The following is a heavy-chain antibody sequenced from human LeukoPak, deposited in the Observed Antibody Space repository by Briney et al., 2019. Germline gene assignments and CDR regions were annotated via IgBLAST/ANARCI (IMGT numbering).Heavy chain of an antibody. Sequence: SETLSLTCTVSGGSISSYYWSWIRQPPGKGLEWIGYIYYSGSTNYNPSLKSRVTISVDTSKNQFSLKLSSVTAADTAVYYCARDGRLGELSWGVFDCWGQGTLVTVSS. D-gene: IGHD3-16*02. CDR2: IYYSGST. V-gene: IGHV4-59*01. CDR3: ARDGRLGELSWGVFDC. CDR1: GGSISSYY. J-gene: IGHJ4*02.